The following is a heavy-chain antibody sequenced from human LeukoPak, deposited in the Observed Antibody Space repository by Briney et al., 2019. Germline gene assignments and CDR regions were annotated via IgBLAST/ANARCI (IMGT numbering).Heavy chain of an antibody. V-gene: IGHV4-4*07. CDR2: IYTSGST. Sequence: SETLSLTCTVSGGSISSYYWSWIRQPAGKGLEWIGRIYTSGSTNYNPSLKSRVTMPVDTSKNQFSLKLSSVTAADTAVYYCARERVQYYYDSSGYYNWFDPWGQGTLVTVSS. CDR1: GGSISSYY. CDR3: ARERVQYYYDSSGYYNWFDP. J-gene: IGHJ5*02. D-gene: IGHD3-22*01.